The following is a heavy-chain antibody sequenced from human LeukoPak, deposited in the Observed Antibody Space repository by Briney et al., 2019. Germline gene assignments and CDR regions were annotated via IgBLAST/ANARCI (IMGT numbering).Heavy chain of an antibody. D-gene: IGHD3-10*01. CDR2: IIPIFGTA. V-gene: IGHV1-69*06. J-gene: IGHJ4*02. CDR3: ARGTSISLVRGVIGRY. Sequence: SVKVSCKASGGTFSSYAISWVRQAPGQGLEWMGGIIPIFGTANYAQKFQGRVTITADKSTSTAYMELSSLRSEDTAVYYCARGTSISLVRGVIGRYWGQGTLVTVSS. CDR1: GGTFSSYA.